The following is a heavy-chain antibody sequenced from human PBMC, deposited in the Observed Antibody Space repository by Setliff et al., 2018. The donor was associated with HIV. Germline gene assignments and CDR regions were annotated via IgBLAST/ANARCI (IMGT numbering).Heavy chain of an antibody. V-gene: IGHV4-39*01. J-gene: IGHJ5*02. CDR3: ARLGAVAGPFGRFDP. D-gene: IGHD6-19*01. CDR2: IYHTGST. Sequence: KTSETLSLTCTVSGGFISSSSYYWAWIRQPPGKGLEWVGHIYHTGSTYYNPSLKSRVSISVATSKSQFSLNIYSVTAADTAVYYCARLGAVAGPFGRFDPWGQGTLVTVSS. CDR1: GGFISSSSYY.